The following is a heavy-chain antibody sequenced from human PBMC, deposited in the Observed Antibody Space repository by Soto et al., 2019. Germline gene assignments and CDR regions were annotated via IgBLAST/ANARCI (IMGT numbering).Heavy chain of an antibody. Sequence: SETLSLTCTVSGGSISSYYWSWIRQPPGKGLEWIGEIYYSGSTNYNPSLKSRVTISVDKSKNQFSLKLSSVTAADTAVYYCEKCITALGHIDYWGQGTLVTVS. CDR2: IYYSGST. D-gene: IGHD6-6*01. J-gene: IGHJ4*02. CDR1: GGSISSYY. V-gene: IGHV4-59*12. CDR3: EKCITALGHIDY.